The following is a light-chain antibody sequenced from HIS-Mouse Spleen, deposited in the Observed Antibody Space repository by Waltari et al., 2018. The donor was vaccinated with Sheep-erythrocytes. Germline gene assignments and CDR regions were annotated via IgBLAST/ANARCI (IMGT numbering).Light chain of an antibody. V-gene: IGKV1-39*01. Sequence: DIQMTQSPSSLSASVGDRVTITCRASQSISSYLNWYQQKPGKAPKLLIYAASSLQSGFLSRFSGSGSGTDFTLTISSLQPEDFATYYCQQSYSTPRTFGQGTKVEIK. J-gene: IGKJ1*01. CDR3: QQSYSTPRT. CDR1: QSISSY. CDR2: AAS.